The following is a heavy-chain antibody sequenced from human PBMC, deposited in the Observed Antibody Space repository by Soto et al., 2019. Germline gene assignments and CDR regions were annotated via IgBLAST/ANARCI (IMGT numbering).Heavy chain of an antibody. J-gene: IGHJ4*02. CDR3: AKDCGQLTGVSYYFDY. Sequence: PGGSLRLSCAASGFTFSSYGMHWVRQAPGKGLEWVAVISYDGSNKYYADSVKGRFTISRDNSKNTLYLQMNSLRAEDTAVYYCAKDCGQLTGVSYYFDYWGQGTLVTVSS. V-gene: IGHV3-30*18. CDR1: GFTFSSYG. CDR2: ISYDGSNK. D-gene: IGHD7-27*01.